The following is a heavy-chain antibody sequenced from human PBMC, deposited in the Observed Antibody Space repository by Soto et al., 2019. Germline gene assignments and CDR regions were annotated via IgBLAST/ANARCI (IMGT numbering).Heavy chain of an antibody. J-gene: IGHJ3*02. Sequence: QVQLVQSGAEVKKPGASVKVPCKASGYTFTSYDINWVRQAPGEGLEWMGWMNPNSGDTEFAQKFQGRVTLTRNTPIRTADMELSSLASEDTAVYYCTRRGYYYGDQSDAFDIWGQGTVVIVS. D-gene: IGHD4-17*01. CDR3: TRRGYYYGDQSDAFDI. CDR1: GYTFTSYD. V-gene: IGHV1-8*01. CDR2: MNPNSGDT.